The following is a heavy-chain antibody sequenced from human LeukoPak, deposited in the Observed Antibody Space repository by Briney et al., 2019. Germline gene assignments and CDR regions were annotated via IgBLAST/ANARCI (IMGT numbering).Heavy chain of an antibody. CDR2: IYYSGST. Sequence: SETLSLTXTVSGGSISSYYWSWIRQPQGKGLEWIGYIYYSGSTNYNPSLKSRVTISVDTSKNQFSLKLSSVTAADTAVYYCARSGIFWFDPWGQGTLVTVSS. V-gene: IGHV4-59*01. J-gene: IGHJ5*02. D-gene: IGHD3-9*01. CDR1: GGSISSYY. CDR3: ARSGIFWFDP.